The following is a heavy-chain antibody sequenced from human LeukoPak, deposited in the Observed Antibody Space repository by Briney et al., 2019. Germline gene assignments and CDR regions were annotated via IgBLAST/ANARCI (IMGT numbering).Heavy chain of an antibody. CDR3: ARALRAAHRPVYTYYYMDV. D-gene: IGHD5/OR15-5a*01. Sequence: GGSLRLSCAASEPTFNNYAMTWVRQAPGKGLEWVSTISGSGDTTYYADSVTGRFTISRDNSKSAVFLQMNSLRADDTAVYYCARALRAAHRPVYTYYYMDVWGKGTPVTVSS. V-gene: IGHV3-23*01. CDR2: ISGSGDTT. J-gene: IGHJ6*03. CDR1: EPTFNNYA.